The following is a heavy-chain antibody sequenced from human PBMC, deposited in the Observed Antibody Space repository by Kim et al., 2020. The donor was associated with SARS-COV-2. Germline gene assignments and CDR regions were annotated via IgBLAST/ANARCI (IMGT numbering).Heavy chain of an antibody. D-gene: IGHD3-22*01. Sequence: SETLSLTCTVSGYSISSGYYWGWIRQPPGKGLEWIGSIYHSGSTYYNPSLKSRVTISVDTSKNQFSLKLSSVTAADTAVYYCATYGFRRLFAFDIWGQGT. CDR1: GYSISSGYY. CDR3: ATYGFRRLFAFDI. J-gene: IGHJ3*02. CDR2: IYHSGST. V-gene: IGHV4-38-2*02.